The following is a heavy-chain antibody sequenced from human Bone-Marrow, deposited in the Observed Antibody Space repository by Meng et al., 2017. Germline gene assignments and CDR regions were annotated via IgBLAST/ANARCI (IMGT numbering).Heavy chain of an antibody. CDR1: GFTFSSYA. Sequence: GESLKISCAASGFTFSSYAMSWVRQAPGKGLEWVSVIYSGGITYYGDSVKGRFTISRDNSKNTLYLQMNSLRPEDTAVYYCARFLGSGTYTDWFDPWGQGTLVTVSS. J-gene: IGHJ5*02. CDR3: ARFLGSGTYTDWFDP. V-gene: IGHV3-66*02. CDR2: IYSGGIT. D-gene: IGHD3-10*01.